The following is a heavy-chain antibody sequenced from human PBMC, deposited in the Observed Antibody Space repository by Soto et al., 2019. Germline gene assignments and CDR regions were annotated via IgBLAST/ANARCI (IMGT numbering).Heavy chain of an antibody. V-gene: IGHV1-69*02. J-gene: IGHJ4*02. Sequence: QVQLVQSGAEVKKPGSSVKVSCKASGGTFSSYTISWVRQAPGQGLEWMERIIPILGIANYAQKFQGRVTITADKSTSTAYMELSSLRSEDTAVYYCASDVRAAAGNPRWGQGTLVTVSS. CDR2: IIPILGIA. D-gene: IGHD6-13*01. CDR1: GGTFSSYT. CDR3: ASDVRAAAGNPR.